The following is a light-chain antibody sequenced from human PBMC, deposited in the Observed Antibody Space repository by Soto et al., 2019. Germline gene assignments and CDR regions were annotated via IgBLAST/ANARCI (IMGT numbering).Light chain of an antibody. CDR1: QDISNS. CDR2: DAS. V-gene: IGKV1-33*01. J-gene: IGKJ4*01. Sequence: DIQMTQSPSSLSASVGDRVTITCQASQDISNSLNWYQQKPGKAPKLLIYDASNLETGVPSRFSGGGCGINFSFPTRSLQPEDIATNYCQHYDNIPALTFGGGTKVEIK. CDR3: QHYDNIPALT.